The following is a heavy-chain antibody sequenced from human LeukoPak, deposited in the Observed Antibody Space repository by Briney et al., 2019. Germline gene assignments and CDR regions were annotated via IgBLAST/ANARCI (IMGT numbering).Heavy chain of an antibody. CDR3: ARASGIAVAGISDADY. J-gene: IGHJ4*02. D-gene: IGHD6-19*01. CDR1: GYTFTSYG. V-gene: IGHV1-18*01. Sequence: ASVKVSCKASGYTFTSYGITWVRQAPGQGLEWMGWISAYKGNTNYVQNLQGRVTMTTDASTSTAYMELRSLRSEDTAFYYCARASGIAVAGISDADYWGQGTLVTVSS. CDR2: ISAYKGNT.